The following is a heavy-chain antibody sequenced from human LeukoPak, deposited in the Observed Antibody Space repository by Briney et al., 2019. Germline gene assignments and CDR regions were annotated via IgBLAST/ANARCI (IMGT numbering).Heavy chain of an antibody. CDR1: GGSISSGGYS. Sequence: SQTLSLTCAVSGGSISSGGYSWSWIRQPPGKGLEWIGYIYHSGSTYYNPSLKSRVTISVDRSKNQFSLKLSSVTAADTAVYYCARASPPDHWGQGTPVTVSS. CDR3: ARASPPDH. CDR2: IYHSGST. D-gene: IGHD1-14*01. V-gene: IGHV4-30-2*01. J-gene: IGHJ4*02.